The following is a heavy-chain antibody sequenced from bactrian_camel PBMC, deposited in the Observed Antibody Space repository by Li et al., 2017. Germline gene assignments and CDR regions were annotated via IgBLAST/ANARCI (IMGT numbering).Heavy chain of an antibody. Sequence: VQLVESGGGLVLPGGSLSLSCAVSGFTFKNSRMSWVRQAPGKGLEWVSTINSGGGTTSYADSVKGRFTISRDNAKNTLYLQMNSLKSEDTALYYCTTLLRVDPSFWGRGTQVTVS. CDR2: INSGGGTT. V-gene: IGHV3S40*01. CDR3: TTLLRVDPSF. CDR1: GFTFKNSR. D-gene: IGHD5*01. J-gene: IGHJ4*01.